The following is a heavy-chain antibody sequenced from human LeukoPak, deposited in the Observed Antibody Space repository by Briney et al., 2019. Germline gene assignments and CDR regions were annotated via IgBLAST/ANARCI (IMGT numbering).Heavy chain of an antibody. D-gene: IGHD3-22*01. CDR2: IGSDGSTT. J-gene: IGHJ4*02. Sequence: PGGSLRLSCVASGFTFSSYWMHWVRQPPGNGLVWVSRIGSDGSTTTYADSVKGRFTISRDNAKNTLYLQMNSLRAEDTAVYYCARERSGSSGYYSAIDSWGQGTLVTASS. V-gene: IGHV3-74*01. CDR3: ARERSGSSGYYSAIDS. CDR1: GFTFSSYW.